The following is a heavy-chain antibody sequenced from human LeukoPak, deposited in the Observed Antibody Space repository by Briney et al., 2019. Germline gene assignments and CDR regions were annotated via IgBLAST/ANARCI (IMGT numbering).Heavy chain of an antibody. CDR3: ANFSLRAFDI. V-gene: IGHV4-38-2*02. Sequence: PSETLSLTCTVSGYSISSGYYWGWIRQPPGKGLEWIGSIYHSGSTYYNPSLKSRVTISVDKSKNQFSLKLSSVTAADTAVYYCANFSLRAFDIWGQGTMVTVSS. D-gene: IGHD3-3*01. CDR1: GYSISSGYY. J-gene: IGHJ3*02. CDR2: IYHSGST.